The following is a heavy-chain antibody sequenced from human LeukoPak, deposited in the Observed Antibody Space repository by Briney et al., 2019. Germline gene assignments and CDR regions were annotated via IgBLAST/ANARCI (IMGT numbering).Heavy chain of an antibody. V-gene: IGHV1-18*01. CDR1: GYTFTSYG. Sequence: GASVKVSCKASGYTFTSYGISWVRQAPGQGLEWMGWISAYNGNTNYAQKLQGRVTMTTDTSTSTAYMELRSLRSDDTAVYYCARAIDLRGGYGVCVLNYWGQGTLVTVSS. D-gene: IGHD5-24*01. CDR2: ISAYNGNT. J-gene: IGHJ4*02. CDR3: ARAIDLRGGYGVCVLNY.